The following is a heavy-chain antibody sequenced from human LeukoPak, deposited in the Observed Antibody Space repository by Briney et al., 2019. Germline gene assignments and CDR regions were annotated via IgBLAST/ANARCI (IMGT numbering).Heavy chain of an antibody. Sequence: GGSLRLSCAVSGITLSNYGMSWVRQAPGKGLEWVAGISDRGSRTNYADSVKGRFTISTDHPKNTLYLQLNSLRAEDTAVYFCAKRGVVIRVILVGFHKEAYYFDSWGQGALVTVSS. J-gene: IGHJ4*02. CDR1: GITLSNYG. V-gene: IGHV3-23*01. D-gene: IGHD3-22*01. CDR2: ISDRGSRT. CDR3: AKRGVVIRVILVGFHKEAYYFDS.